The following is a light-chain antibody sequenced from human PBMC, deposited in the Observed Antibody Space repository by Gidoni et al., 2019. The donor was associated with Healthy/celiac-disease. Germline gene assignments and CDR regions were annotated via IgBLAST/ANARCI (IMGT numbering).Light chain of an antibody. CDR1: SSNLGSNY. J-gene: IGLJ3*02. V-gene: IGLV1-47*01. CDR3: AAWDDSLSGGV. Sequence: QSVLTQPPSASGPPGQRVTISCSGSSSNLGSNYVYWYQQLPGTVPKLLIYRNNQRPSGVPDRFSGSKSGTSASLAISGLRSEDEADYYCAAWDDSLSGGVFGGGTKLTVL. CDR2: RNN.